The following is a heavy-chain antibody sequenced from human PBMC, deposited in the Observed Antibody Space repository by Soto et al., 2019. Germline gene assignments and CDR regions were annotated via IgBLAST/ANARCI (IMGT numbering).Heavy chain of an antibody. CDR1: GGSISSGGYY. J-gene: IGHJ4*02. CDR3: ARASAWEYQLLTPLDY. V-gene: IGHV4-31*03. Sequence: PSETLSLTCTVSGGSISSGGYYWSWIRQHPGKGLEWIGYIYYSGSTYYNPSLKSRVTISIDTSKNQFSLKLSSVTAADTAVYYCARASAWEYQLLTPLDYWGQGTLVTVSS. D-gene: IGHD2-2*01. CDR2: IYYSGST.